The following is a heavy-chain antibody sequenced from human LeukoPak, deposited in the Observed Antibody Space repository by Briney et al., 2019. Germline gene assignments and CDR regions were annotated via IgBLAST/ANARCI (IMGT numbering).Heavy chain of an antibody. Sequence: SETLSLTCAVYGGSFSGYYWSWIRQPPGKGLEWIGYIYYSGSTNYNPSLKSRVTISVDTSKNQFSLKLSSVTAADTAVYYCARGGNDYGDYYYYMDVWGKGTTVTVSS. CDR2: IYYSGST. CDR3: ARGGNDYGDYYYYMDV. J-gene: IGHJ6*03. CDR1: GGSFSGYY. D-gene: IGHD4-17*01. V-gene: IGHV4-34*01.